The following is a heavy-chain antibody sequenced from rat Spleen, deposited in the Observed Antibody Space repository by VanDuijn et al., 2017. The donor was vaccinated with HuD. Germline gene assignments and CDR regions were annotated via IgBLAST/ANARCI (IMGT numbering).Heavy chain of an antibody. CDR1: GFTVSDYY. CDR2: FSFDGRTT. J-gene: IGHJ2*01. D-gene: IGHD1-2*01. V-gene: IGHV5-7*01. CDR3: ARQRSYYSCYIYAFDY. Sequence: EVQLVESGGGLVQPGKSLKLSCAASGFTVSDYYMAWVRQAPTAGLEWVATFSFDGRTTYYRDSVKGRFIISRDNAKNTLCLQMDSLRSEDTATYYCARQRSYYSCYIYAFDYWGQGVMVTVSS.